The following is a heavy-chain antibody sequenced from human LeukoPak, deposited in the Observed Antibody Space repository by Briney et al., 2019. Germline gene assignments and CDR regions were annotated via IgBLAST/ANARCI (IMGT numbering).Heavy chain of an antibody. J-gene: IGHJ4*02. CDR1: GGTFSSYA. CDR3: ASRVGGDYYFDY. V-gene: IGHV1-69*05. Sequence: SVKVSCKASGGTFSSYAISRVRQAPGQGLEWMGGIIPIFGTANYAQKFQGRVTITTDESTSTAYMELSSLRSEDTAVYYCASRVGGDYYFDYWGQGTLVTVSS. D-gene: IGHD3-3*01. CDR2: IIPIFGTA.